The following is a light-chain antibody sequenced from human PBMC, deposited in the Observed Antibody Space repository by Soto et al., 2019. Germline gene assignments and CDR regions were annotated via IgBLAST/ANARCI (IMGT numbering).Light chain of an antibody. CDR2: GSS. J-gene: IGKJ4*01. CDR1: QSVSSN. CDR3: QQYNNWPPKFT. Sequence: EIVMTQSPTTLSVSPRERATLXXRASQSVSSNLAWYQQKPGQAPRLLXXGSSTRATGIPARFSGSGSGTEFALTISSLQSEDFAVYYCQQYNNWPPKFTFGGGTKVDIK. V-gene: IGKV3-15*01.